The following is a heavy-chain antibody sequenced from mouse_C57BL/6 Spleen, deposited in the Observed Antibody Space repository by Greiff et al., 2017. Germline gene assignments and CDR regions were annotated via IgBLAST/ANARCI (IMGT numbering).Heavy chain of an antibody. Sequence: QVQLKESGPELVKPGASVKISCKASGYAFSSSWMNWVKQRPGKGLEWIGRIYPGDGDTNYNGKFKGKATLTADKSSSTAYMQLSSLTSEDSAVYFCARGGYSNYHFAYWGQGTLVTVSA. D-gene: IGHD2-5*01. CDR1: GYAFSSSW. CDR2: IYPGDGDT. J-gene: IGHJ3*01. CDR3: ARGGYSNYHFAY. V-gene: IGHV1-82*01.